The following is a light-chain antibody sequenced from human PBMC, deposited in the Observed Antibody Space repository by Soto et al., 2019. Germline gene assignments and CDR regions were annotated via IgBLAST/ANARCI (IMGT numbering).Light chain of an antibody. CDR3: HQYGTLPYA. Sequence: IALTQSPGTLSLSPGARATLSCRASPRVSSNYVAWYQHKPGQAPRLLIHGASIRATGIPDRFSGSGSGTDFTLTISRLEPEDFAVYYCHQYGTLPYAFGQGTKLQIK. CDR1: PRVSSNY. V-gene: IGKV3-20*01. CDR2: GAS. J-gene: IGKJ2*01.